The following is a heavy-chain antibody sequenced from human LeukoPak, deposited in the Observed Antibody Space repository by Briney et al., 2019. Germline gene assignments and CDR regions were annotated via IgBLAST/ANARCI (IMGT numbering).Heavy chain of an antibody. V-gene: IGHV1-2*02. Sequence: ASVRVSCKASGYTFTGYYMHWVRQAPGQGLEWMGWINPNSGGTNYAQKFQGRVTMTRDTSISTAYMELSRLRSDDTAVYYCAAVAGLGNAFDIWGQGTMVTVSS. J-gene: IGHJ3*02. CDR1: GYTFTGYY. CDR2: INPNSGGT. CDR3: AAVAGLGNAFDI. D-gene: IGHD6-19*01.